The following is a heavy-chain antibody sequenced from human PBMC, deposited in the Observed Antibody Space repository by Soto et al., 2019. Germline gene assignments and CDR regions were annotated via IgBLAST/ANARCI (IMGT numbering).Heavy chain of an antibody. CDR1: GFTFSSYS. V-gene: IGHV3-21*01. CDR3: AVGEETGTPYFGN. D-gene: IGHD1-7*01. CDR2: ISSSSSFI. J-gene: IGHJ4*02. Sequence: EVQLLESGGGLVKPGGSLRLSCTASGFTFSSYSMNWVRRAPGKGLEWVSSISSSSSFIYSAGSVKSRFTISRDNAKNSLYLQMSSLRAEDTAVYYCAVGEETGTPYFGNWGQGTLVTVSS.